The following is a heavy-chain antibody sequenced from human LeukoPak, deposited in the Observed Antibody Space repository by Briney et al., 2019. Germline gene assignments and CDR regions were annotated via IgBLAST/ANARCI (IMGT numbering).Heavy chain of an antibody. J-gene: IGHJ4*02. D-gene: IGHD2-2*02. CDR3: ARDEARVVPAAISSLGY. Sequence: GRSLRLSCAASGFTFSSYAMHWVRHAPGKGLERVAVISYDGSNKYYADSVKGRFTISRDNSKNTLYLQMNSLRAEDTAVYYCARDEARVVPAAISSLGYWGQGTLVTVSS. V-gene: IGHV3-30*04. CDR1: GFTFSSYA. CDR2: ISYDGSNK.